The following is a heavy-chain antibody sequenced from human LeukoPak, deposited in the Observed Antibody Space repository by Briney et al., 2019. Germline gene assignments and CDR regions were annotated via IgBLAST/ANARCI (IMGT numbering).Heavy chain of an antibody. CDR3: AREGVRKQYYYDRKAFDI. Sequence: SVKVSCKASGGTFSSYAISWVRQAPGQGLEWMGRIIPICGTANYAQEFQGRVTITTDESTSTAYMELSSLRSEDTAVYYCAREGVRKQYYYDRKAFDIWGQGTMVTVSS. J-gene: IGHJ3*02. CDR1: GGTFSSYA. V-gene: IGHV1-69*05. D-gene: IGHD3-22*01. CDR2: IIPICGTA.